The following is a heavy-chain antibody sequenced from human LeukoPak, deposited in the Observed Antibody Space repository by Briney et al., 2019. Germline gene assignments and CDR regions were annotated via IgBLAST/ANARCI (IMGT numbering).Heavy chain of an antibody. CDR3: AKDAASIVGAKGLDY. Sequence: PGGSLRLSCAASGFTFSSYGMHWVRQAPGKRLEWVAFMRYDGSNKYYADSVKGRFTISRDNSKNTLYLQMNSLRAEDTAVYYCAKDAASIVGAKGLDYWGQGTLVTASS. CDR1: GFTFSSYG. V-gene: IGHV3-30*02. J-gene: IGHJ4*02. D-gene: IGHD1-26*01. CDR2: MRYDGSNK.